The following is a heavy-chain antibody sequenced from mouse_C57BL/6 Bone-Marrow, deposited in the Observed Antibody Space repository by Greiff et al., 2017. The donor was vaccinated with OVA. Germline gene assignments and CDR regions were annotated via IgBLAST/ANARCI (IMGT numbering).Heavy chain of an antibody. CDR3: ARGGNYYGSSPFDY. V-gene: IGHV5-4*01. Sequence: EVQGVESGGGLVKPGGSLKLSCAASGFTFSSYAMSWVRQTPEKRLEWVATISDGGSYTYYPDNVKGRFTISRDNAKNNLYLQMSHLKSEDTAMYYCARGGNYYGSSPFDYWGQGTTLTVSS. CDR1: GFTFSSYA. J-gene: IGHJ2*01. D-gene: IGHD1-1*01. CDR2: ISDGGSYT.